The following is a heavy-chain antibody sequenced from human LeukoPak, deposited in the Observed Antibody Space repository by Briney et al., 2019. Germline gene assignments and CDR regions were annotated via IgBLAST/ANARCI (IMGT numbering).Heavy chain of an antibody. Sequence: SETLSLTCTVSGGSISSSSYYWGWIRQPPGKGLEWIGSIYYSGSTYYNPSLKSRVTISVDTSKNQFSLKLSSATAADTAVYYCARQNTINHDAFDIWGQGTMVTVSS. J-gene: IGHJ3*02. CDR1: GGSISSSSYY. V-gene: IGHV4-39*01. D-gene: IGHD3-9*01. CDR2: IYYSGST. CDR3: ARQNTINHDAFDI.